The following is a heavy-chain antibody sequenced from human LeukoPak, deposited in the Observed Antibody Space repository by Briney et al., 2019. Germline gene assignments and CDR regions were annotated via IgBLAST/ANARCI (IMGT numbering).Heavy chain of an antibody. CDR2: IYYSGST. CDR1: GGSISSYY. D-gene: IGHD2-15*01. J-gene: IGHJ4*02. V-gene: IGHV4-59*01. Sequence: SETLSLTCTVSGGSISSYYWSWIRQPPGKGLEWIGYIYYSGSTSYNPSLKSRVTISVDTSKNQFSLKLSSVTAADTAVYYCARAPRGSCPDYWGQGTLVTVSS. CDR3: ARAPRGSCPDY.